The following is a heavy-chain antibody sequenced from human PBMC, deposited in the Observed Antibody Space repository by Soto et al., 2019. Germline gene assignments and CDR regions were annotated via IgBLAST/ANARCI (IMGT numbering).Heavy chain of an antibody. V-gene: IGHV4-59*01. Sequence: SETLSLTCTVSGGSISSYYWSWIRQPPGKGLEWIGYIYYSGGTNYNPSLKSRVTISVDTSKNQFSLKLSSVTAADTAVYYCASIYYDSSAIDYWGQGTLVTVSS. J-gene: IGHJ4*02. D-gene: IGHD3-22*01. CDR2: IYYSGGT. CDR1: GGSISSYY. CDR3: ASIYYDSSAIDY.